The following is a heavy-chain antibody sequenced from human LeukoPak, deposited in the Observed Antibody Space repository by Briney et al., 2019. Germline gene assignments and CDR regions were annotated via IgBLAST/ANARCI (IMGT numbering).Heavy chain of an antibody. CDR3: ARDTSVTFDY. CDR1: GVTFSSYW. Sequence: LAGGSLRLSCAASGVTFSSYWMSWVRQAPGKGLEWVANIKQDGSEKYYVDSVKGRFTISRDNAKNSLYLQMNSLRAEVTAVYYCARDTSVTFDYWGQGTLVTVSS. D-gene: IGHD3-16*01. V-gene: IGHV3-7*01. CDR2: IKQDGSEK. J-gene: IGHJ4*02.